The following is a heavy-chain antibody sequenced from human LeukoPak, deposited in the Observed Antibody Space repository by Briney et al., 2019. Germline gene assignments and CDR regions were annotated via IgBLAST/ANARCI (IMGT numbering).Heavy chain of an antibody. D-gene: IGHD5-18*01. J-gene: IGHJ4*02. Sequence: SETLSLTCAVSGGSLSSGGYSWSWLRQPPGKGLEWLGYIYHSGSTYYNPSLKSRVTISVDRSKNQFSLKLSSVTAADTAVYYCARSGYSYGYAFDYWGQGTLVTVSS. CDR1: GGSLSSGGYS. CDR3: ARSGYSYGYAFDY. V-gene: IGHV4-30-2*01. CDR2: IYHSGST.